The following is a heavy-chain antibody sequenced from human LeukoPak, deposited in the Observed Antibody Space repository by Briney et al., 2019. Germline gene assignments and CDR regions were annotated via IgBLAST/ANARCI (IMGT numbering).Heavy chain of an antibody. Sequence: GGSLRLSCAASGFTFSSYAMHWVRQAPGKGLEWVAVISYDGSNKYYADSVKGRFTIFRDNSKNTLYLQMNSLRAEDTAVYYCARGKTTTVTTLPFDYWGQGTLVTVSS. J-gene: IGHJ4*02. CDR3: ARGKTTTVTTLPFDY. CDR2: ISYDGSNK. D-gene: IGHD4-17*01. V-gene: IGHV3-30-3*01. CDR1: GFTFSSYA.